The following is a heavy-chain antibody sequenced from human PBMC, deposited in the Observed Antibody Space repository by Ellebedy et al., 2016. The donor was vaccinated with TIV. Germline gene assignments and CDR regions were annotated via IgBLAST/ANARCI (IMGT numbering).Heavy chain of an antibody. CDR2: IGVGGATT. CDR3: AREWGRSAATFDY. D-gene: IGHD3-16*01. J-gene: IGHJ4*02. V-gene: IGHV3-23*01. CDR1: GFTFSSYA. Sequence: PGGSLRLSCAASGFTFSSYAMNWVRQAPGKGLEWVAGIGVGGATTYYADSVKGRFTVSRDNSRNTVFLQMNSLRAEDTAVYYCAREWGRSAATFDYWGQGTLVTVSS.